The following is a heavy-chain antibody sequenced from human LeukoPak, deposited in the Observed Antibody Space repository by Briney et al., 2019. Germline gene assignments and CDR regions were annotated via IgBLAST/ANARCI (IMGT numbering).Heavy chain of an antibody. CDR2: ISSSSSTI. D-gene: IGHD6-13*01. CDR1: GFTFSSYS. V-gene: IGHV3-48*01. J-gene: IGHJ4*02. Sequence: GGSLRLSCAASGFTFSSYSMNWVRQAPGKGLEWVSYISSSSSTIYYADSVKGRFTISRDNAKNSLYLQMNSLRAEDTAVYYCARGASSWYGRYFDYWGQGTLVTVSS. CDR3: ARGASSWYGRYFDY.